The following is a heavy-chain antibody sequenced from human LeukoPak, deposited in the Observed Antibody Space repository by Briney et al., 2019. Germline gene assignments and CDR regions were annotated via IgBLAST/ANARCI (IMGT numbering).Heavy chain of an antibody. Sequence: SVKVSCKASGYTFTSYGISWVRQAPGQGLEWMGGIIPIFGTANYAQKFQGRVTITADESTSTAYMELSSVTAADTAVYYCARTEVLPDYYDNSGGFDYWGQGILVTVSS. J-gene: IGHJ4*02. V-gene: IGHV1-69*13. CDR3: ARTEVLPDYYDNSGGFDY. CDR2: IIPIFGTA. D-gene: IGHD3-22*01. CDR1: GYTFTSYG.